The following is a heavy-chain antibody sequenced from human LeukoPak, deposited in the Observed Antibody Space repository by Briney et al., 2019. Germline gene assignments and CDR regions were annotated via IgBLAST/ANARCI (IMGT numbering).Heavy chain of an antibody. CDR1: GGSINNYY. D-gene: IGHD5-24*01. Sequence: PSETLSLTCTVSGGSINNYYWSWIRQSPEKGLEWIGYIHDSGSTNYNPSLKSRVTISVDTSNNQFSLKLSSVTAADTAAYYCVRLDPAPGRYLQFYYWGQGTLATVSS. CDR3: VRLDPAPGRYLQFYY. CDR2: IHDSGST. J-gene: IGHJ4*02. V-gene: IGHV4-59*08.